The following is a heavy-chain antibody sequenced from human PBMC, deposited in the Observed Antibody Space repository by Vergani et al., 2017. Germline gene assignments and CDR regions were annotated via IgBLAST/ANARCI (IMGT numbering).Heavy chain of an antibody. CDR3: ARGTGDGWFDP. CDR2: IYHSGST. V-gene: IGHV4-38-2*01. Sequence: QVQLQESGPGLMKPSETLSLTCAVSGYSISSGYYWGWIRQPPGKGLEWIGSIYHSGSTYYNPSLKSRVTISVDTSKNQFSLKLSSVTAADTAVYYCARGTGDGWFDPWGQGTLVTVSS. J-gene: IGHJ5*02. CDR1: GYSISSGYY. D-gene: IGHD7-27*01.